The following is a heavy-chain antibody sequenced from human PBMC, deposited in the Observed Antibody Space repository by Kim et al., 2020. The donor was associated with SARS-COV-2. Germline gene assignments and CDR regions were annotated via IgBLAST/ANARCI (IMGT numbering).Heavy chain of an antibody. CDR3: AQSGQFDY. V-gene: IGHV3-23*01. CDR2: ISIGGDST. Sequence: GGSLRLSCAASGFTFSNYAMSWVRQAQGKGLEWVSTISIGGDSTSYADSVKGRFTISRDNSTNTLSLHMNSLKPEVTALYYCAQSGQFDYWGQGSLVTLYS. D-gene: IGHD1-26*01. CDR1: GFTFSNYA. J-gene: IGHJ4*02.